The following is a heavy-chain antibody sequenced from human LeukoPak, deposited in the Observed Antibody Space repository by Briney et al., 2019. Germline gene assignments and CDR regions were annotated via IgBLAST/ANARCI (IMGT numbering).Heavy chain of an antibody. V-gene: IGHV4-34*08. Sequence: IPGGSLRLSCAASGFTFSSYGMHWVRQPPGKGLEWIGEIYHSGSTNYNPSLKSRVTISVDKSKNQFSLKLSSVTAADTAVYYCAVAAAGLFDYWGQGTLVTVSS. D-gene: IGHD6-13*01. CDR2: IYHSGST. J-gene: IGHJ4*02. CDR1: GFTFSSYG. CDR3: AVAAAGLFDY.